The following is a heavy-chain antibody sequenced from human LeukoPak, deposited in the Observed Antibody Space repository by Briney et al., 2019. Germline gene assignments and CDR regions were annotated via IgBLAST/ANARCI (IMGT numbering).Heavy chain of an antibody. CDR2: ISYSGST. CDR3: ARHSPMVGGIISAFDI. V-gene: IGHV4-39*01. D-gene: IGHD3-10*01. Sequence: SETLSLTCTVSGGSISSSSYYWGWIRQPPGKGLEWIGCISYSGSTYYTPSLKTRVTISLDTSKNHFSLKLSSVTAADTAVYYCARHSPMVGGIISAFDIWGQGTMVTVSS. J-gene: IGHJ3*02. CDR1: GGSISSSSYY.